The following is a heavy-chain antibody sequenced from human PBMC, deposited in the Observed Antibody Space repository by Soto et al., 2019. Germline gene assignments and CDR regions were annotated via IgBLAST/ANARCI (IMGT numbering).Heavy chain of an antibody. J-gene: IGHJ4*02. D-gene: IGHD3-22*01. CDR1: GGSISSSSYY. Sequence: PSETLSLTCTVSGGSISSSSYYWGWIRQPPGKGLEWIGSIYYSGSTYYNPSLKSRVTISVDTSKNQFSLKLSSVTAAGTAVYYCARRSGYLDYWGQGTLVTVSS. CDR3: ARRSGYLDY. V-gene: IGHV4-39*01. CDR2: IYYSGST.